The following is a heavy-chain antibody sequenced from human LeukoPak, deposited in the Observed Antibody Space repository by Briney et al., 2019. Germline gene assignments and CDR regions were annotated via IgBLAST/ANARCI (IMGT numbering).Heavy chain of an antibody. CDR1: GGSFSGYY. J-gene: IGHJ4*02. V-gene: IGHV4-34*01. CDR3: ASYDFWSGYFDY. CDR2: INHSGST. D-gene: IGHD3-3*01. Sequence: PSETLSLTCAVYGGSFSGYYWSWTRQPPGKGLEWIGEINHSGSTNYNPSLKSRVTISVDTSKNQFSLKLSSVTAADTAVYYCASYDFWSGYFDYWGQGTLVTVSS.